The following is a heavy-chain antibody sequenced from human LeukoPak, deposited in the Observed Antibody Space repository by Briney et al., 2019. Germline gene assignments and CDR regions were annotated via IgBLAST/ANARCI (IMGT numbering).Heavy chain of an antibody. CDR3: AGEEGIAAAAAIYYYGMDV. CDR2: IIPIFGTA. CDR1: GGTFSSYA. D-gene: IGHD6-13*01. Sequence: SVKVSCKASGGTFSSYAISWVRQAPGQGLEWMGGIIPIFGTANYAQKFQGRVTITADESTSTAYMELSSLRSEDTAVYYCAGEEGIAAAAAIYYYGMDVWGQGTTVTVSS. J-gene: IGHJ6*02. V-gene: IGHV1-69*13.